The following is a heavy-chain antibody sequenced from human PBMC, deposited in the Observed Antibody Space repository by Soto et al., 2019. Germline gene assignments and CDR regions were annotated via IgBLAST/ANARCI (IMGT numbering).Heavy chain of an antibody. CDR1: GDTFTDYY. J-gene: IGHJ4*02. CDR3: ARGGHVVVVTAALDY. Sequence: QVQLMQSGAEVKKPGASVKVSCKASGDTFTDYYIHWVRQAPGQGLEWMGTVNPSGGHTTYAQHFLGRVTMTRDTSTSTLYMELPSLTSDDTAIYYCARGGHVVVVTAALDYWRQGTLVTVSS. D-gene: IGHD2-21*02. V-gene: IGHV1-46*01. CDR2: VNPSGGHT.